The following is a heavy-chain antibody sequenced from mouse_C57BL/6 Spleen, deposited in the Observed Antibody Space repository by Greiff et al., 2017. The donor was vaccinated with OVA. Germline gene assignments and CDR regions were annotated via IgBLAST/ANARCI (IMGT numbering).Heavy chain of an antibody. J-gene: IGHJ3*01. CDR2: FDPETGGT. D-gene: IGHD2-3*01. CDR3: TRRWALAWFAY. CDR1: GYTFTDYE. Sequence: QVQLQQSGAELVRPGASVTLSCKASGYTFTDYEMHWVKQTPVHGLVWIGAFDPETGGTAYNQKFKGKAILTADKSSSTAYMELRSLTSEDSAVYYGTRRWALAWFAYWGQGTLVTVSA. V-gene: IGHV1-15*01.